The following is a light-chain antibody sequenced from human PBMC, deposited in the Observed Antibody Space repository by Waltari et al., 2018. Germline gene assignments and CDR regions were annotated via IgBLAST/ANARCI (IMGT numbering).Light chain of an antibody. CDR1: SSDVGSYNL. J-gene: IGLJ1*01. V-gene: IGLV2-23*02. CDR3: CSYAGSGIYV. CDR2: EVN. Sequence: QSVLTQPPSVSGTPGQRVTISCSGTSSDVGSYNLVSWFQQYPDKAPKLIIFEVNKRPSGVSNRFSGSKSGNTASLTISGLQAEDEADYYCCSYAGSGIYVFGTGAKVTVL.